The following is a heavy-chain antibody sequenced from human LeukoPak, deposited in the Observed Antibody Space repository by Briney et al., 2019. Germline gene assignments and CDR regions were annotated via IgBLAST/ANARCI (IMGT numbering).Heavy chain of an antibody. V-gene: IGHV3-21*01. CDR2: ISSSSSYI. CDR3: ARAGSSSHRFDY. D-gene: IGHD6-6*01. Sequence: PGGSLRLSCAASGFTFSSYSMNWVRQAPGKGLEWVSSISSSSSYIYYADSVKGRFTISRDNAKNSLYLQMNSLRAEDTAVYYCARAGSSSHRFDYWGQGTLVTVSS. J-gene: IGHJ4*02. CDR1: GFTFSSYS.